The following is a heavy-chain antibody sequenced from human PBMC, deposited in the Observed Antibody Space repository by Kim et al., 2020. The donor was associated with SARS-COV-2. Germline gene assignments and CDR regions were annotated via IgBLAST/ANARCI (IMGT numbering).Heavy chain of an antibody. CDR3: ARDKGWELTD. J-gene: IGHJ4*02. V-gene: IGHV3-72*01. CDR2: TRNKANSYTT. Sequence: GGSLRLSCAASGFTFSDHYMDWVRQAPGKGLEWVGRTRNKANSYTTEYAASVKGRFTISRDDSKNSLYLQMNSLKTEDTAVYYCARDKGWELTDWGQGTLVTVSS. CDR1: GFTFSDHY. D-gene: IGHD1-26*01.